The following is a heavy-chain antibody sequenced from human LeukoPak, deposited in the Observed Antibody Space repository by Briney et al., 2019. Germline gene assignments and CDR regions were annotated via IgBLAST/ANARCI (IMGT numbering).Heavy chain of an antibody. CDR1: GYTFTSYD. V-gene: IGHV1-8*03. CDR2: MNPNSGNT. D-gene: IGHD6-13*01. Sequence: ASVKVSCKASGYTFTSYDINWVRQATGQGLEWMGWMNPNSGNTGYAQKFQGRVTITRNTSISTAYMELSSLRSEDTAVYYCARGVMFGDIAAAGVNFDPWGQGTLVTVSS. CDR3: ARGVMFGDIAAAGVNFDP. J-gene: IGHJ5*02.